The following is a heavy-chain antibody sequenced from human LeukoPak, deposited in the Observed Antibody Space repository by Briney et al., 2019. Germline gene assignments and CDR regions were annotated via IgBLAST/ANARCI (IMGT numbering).Heavy chain of an antibody. Sequence: SETLSLTCTVSGGSISSYYWSWIRQPPGKGLEWIGYIYYSGSTNYNPSLKSRVTISVDTSKNQFSLKLSSVTAADTAVYYCARNGDSSSWGDYYYYMDVWGKGTTVTVSS. J-gene: IGHJ6*03. CDR3: ARNGDSSSWGDYYYYMDV. CDR1: GGSISSYY. D-gene: IGHD6-13*01. V-gene: IGHV4-59*01. CDR2: IYYSGST.